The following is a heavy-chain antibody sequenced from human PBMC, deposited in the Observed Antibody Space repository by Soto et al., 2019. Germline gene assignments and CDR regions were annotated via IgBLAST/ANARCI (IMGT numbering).Heavy chain of an antibody. CDR2: IIPIFGTA. D-gene: IGHD6-25*01. V-gene: IGHV1-69*12. J-gene: IGHJ5*02. CDR1: GGTFSSYA. CDR3: ARPAAPPQS. Sequence: QVQLVQSGAEVKKPGSSVKVSCKASGGTFSSYASSWVRQAPGQGLEWMGGIIPIFGTANYAQKFQGRVTINADESTRTGYMELGSRRSGGTGVCDCARPAAPPQSWGQGTLVTVSS.